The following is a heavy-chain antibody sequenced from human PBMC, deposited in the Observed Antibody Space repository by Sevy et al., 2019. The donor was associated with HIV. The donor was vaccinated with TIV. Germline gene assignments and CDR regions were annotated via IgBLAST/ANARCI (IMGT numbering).Heavy chain of an antibody. CDR1: GFAFYEYS. Sequence: GGSLRLSCAASGFAFYEYSMSWIRQAPGKGLEWVATLSFGCGKINYADSVKGRFTISRDNSKNTLYLQMNSLRAEDTAVYYCAKILRGSPRPDKADYWGQGTLVTVSS. D-gene: IGHD3-10*01. CDR2: LSFGCGKI. V-gene: IGHV3-23*01. J-gene: IGHJ4*02. CDR3: AKILRGSPRPDKADY.